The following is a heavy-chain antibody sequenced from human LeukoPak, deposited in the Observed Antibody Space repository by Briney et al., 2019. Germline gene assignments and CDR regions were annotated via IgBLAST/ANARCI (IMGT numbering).Heavy chain of an antibody. V-gene: IGHV1-46*01. D-gene: IGHD6-13*01. CDR1: GYTFTGYY. Sequence: GASVKVSCKASGYTFTGYYMHWVRQAPGQGLEWMGGIIPIFGTANYAQKFQGRVTMTRDTSTSTVYMELSSLRSEDTAVYYCARVSSSWDVSPDYWGQGTLVTVSS. CDR3: ARVSSSWDVSPDY. J-gene: IGHJ4*02. CDR2: IIPIFGTA.